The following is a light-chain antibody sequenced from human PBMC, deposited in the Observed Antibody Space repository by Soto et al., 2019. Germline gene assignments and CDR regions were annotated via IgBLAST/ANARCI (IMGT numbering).Light chain of an antibody. CDR2: YDS. J-gene: IGLJ2*01. CDR3: QAWDSSSDHQV. CDR1: NTGSKS. V-gene: IGLV3-21*04. Sequence: SYVLTQPPSVSVAPGKTARITCGGNNTGSKSVHWYQQKPGQAPVLVIYYDSDRPSGIPERFSGSNSGNTATLTISRVEAGDEADYYCQAWDSSSDHQVFGGGTKLTVL.